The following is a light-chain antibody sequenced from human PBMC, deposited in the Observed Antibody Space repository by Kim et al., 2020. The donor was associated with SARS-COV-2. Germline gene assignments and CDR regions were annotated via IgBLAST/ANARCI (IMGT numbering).Light chain of an antibody. CDR2: YVF. Sequence: TPKGKVTITVRASQSICRILRWDQQKPDQCPKLLIKYVFQSISGVPSRFSGSGSGTDFTLTINSLEAEDAAVYYCHQTNSLRYTFGQETKLEI. V-gene: IGKV6D-21*02. CDR1: QSICRI. CDR3: HQTNSLRYT. J-gene: IGKJ2*01.